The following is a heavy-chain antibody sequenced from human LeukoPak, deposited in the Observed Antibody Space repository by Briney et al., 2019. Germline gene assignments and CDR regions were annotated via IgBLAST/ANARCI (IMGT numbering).Heavy chain of an antibody. CDR3: ARSSGWTDFDY. CDR2: ISAYNGNT. CDR1: GYTFTSYG. Sequence: GASVTLSFTSSGYTFTSYGISWVRQAPGQGLEWMGWISAYNGNTNYAQKLQGRVTMTTDTSTSTAYMELRSLRSDDAAVYYCARSSGWTDFDYWGQGTLVTVSS. J-gene: IGHJ4*02. D-gene: IGHD6-19*01. V-gene: IGHV1-18*01.